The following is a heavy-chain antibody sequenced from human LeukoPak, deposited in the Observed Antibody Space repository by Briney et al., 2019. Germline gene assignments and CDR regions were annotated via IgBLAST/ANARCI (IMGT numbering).Heavy chain of an antibody. CDR2: IYYSGST. V-gene: IGHV4-38-2*02. J-gene: IGHJ6*03. CDR3: ARESYGSRSYDYYYYYMDV. Sequence: PSETLSLTCTVSGYSISSGYYWGWIRQPPGKGLEWIGSIYYSGSTYYNPSLKSRVTTSVDTSKNQFSLKLSSVTAADTAVYYCARESYGSRSYDYYYYYMDVWGKGTTVTVSS. D-gene: IGHD3-10*01. CDR1: GYSISSGYY.